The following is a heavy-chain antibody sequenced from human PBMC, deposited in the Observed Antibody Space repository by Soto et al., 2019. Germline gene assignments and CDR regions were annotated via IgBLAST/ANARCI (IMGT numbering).Heavy chain of an antibody. CDR1: GFTFSSYA. Sequence: TGGSLRLSCAAPGFTFSSYAMSWVRQAPGKGLEWVSAVSGSGDTTYYADSVKGRFTISRDNSKNSLYLRMNSLRAEDTAVYYCAKDRGDTAMVKFEYWGQGTLVTVSS. CDR2: VSGSGDTT. V-gene: IGHV3-23*01. D-gene: IGHD5-18*01. CDR3: AKDRGDTAMVKFEY. J-gene: IGHJ4*02.